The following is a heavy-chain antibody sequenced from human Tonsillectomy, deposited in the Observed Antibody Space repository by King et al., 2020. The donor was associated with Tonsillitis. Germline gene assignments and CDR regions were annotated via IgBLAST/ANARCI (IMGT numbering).Heavy chain of an antibody. CDR2: TNHSGST. CDR1: GGSFSDYY. V-gene: IGHV4-34*01. CDR3: ASISEGHYHGTCAHNASNCFDP. J-gene: IGHJ5*02. Sequence: LQQWGAGLLKPSETLSLTCAVYGGSFSDYYWSWIRQPPGKGLAWIGETNHSGSTNYNPSLKSRVTISVDTSKNQFSLKVSSVTAADTAVYYCASISEGHYHGTCAHNASNCFDPWGQGTLVIVSS. D-gene: IGHD3-10*01.